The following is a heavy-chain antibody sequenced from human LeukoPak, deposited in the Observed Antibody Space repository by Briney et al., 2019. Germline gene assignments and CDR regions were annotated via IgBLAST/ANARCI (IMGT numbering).Heavy chain of an antibody. CDR1: GFTFSSYA. Sequence: AGGSLRLSCAASGFTFSSYAMHWVRQAPGKGLEWVAVISYDGSNKYYADSVKGRFTISRDNSKNTLYLQMNSLRAEDTAVYYCARSYYYDSSGYFYYYGMDVWGQGTTVTVSS. CDR3: ARSYYYDSSGYFYYYGMDV. J-gene: IGHJ6*02. V-gene: IGHV3-30*04. CDR2: ISYDGSNK. D-gene: IGHD3-22*01.